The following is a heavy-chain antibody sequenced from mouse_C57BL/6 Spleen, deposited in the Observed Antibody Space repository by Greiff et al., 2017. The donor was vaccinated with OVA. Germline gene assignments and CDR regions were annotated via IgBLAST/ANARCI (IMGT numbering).Heavy chain of an antibody. V-gene: IGHV1-7*01. CDR2: INPSSGYT. Sequence: QVQLKESGAELAKPGASVKLSCKASGYTFTSYWMHWVKQRPGQGLEWIGYINPSSGYTKYNQKFKDKATLTADKSSSTAYMQLSSLTYEDSAVYYCARSYSNYGYAMDYWGQGTSVTVSS. D-gene: IGHD2-5*01. J-gene: IGHJ4*01. CDR1: GYTFTSYW. CDR3: ARSYSNYGYAMDY.